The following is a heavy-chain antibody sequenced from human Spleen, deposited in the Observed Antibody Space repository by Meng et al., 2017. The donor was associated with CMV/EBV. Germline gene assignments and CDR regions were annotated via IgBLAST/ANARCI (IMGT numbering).Heavy chain of an antibody. J-gene: IGHJ4*02. CDR2: ISWNSGIL. Sequence: GESLKISCAASGFTFDDYAMHWVRQAPGKGLEWVSGISWNSGILGYADSVRGRFTISRDNAKNSLYLQMNSLRAEDTALYYCAKVVTMVRGVKVFDYWGQGTLVTVSS. CDR1: GFTFDDYA. CDR3: AKVVTMVRGVKVFDY. D-gene: IGHD3-10*01. V-gene: IGHV3-9*01.